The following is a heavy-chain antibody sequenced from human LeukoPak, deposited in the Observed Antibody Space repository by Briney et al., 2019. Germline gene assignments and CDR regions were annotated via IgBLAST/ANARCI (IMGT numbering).Heavy chain of an antibody. Sequence: SETLSLTCTVSGGSISSYYWSWIRQPAGKGLEWTGRIYTSGSTNYNPSLKSRVTISVDKSKNQFSLKLSSVTAADTAVYYCARGGYYYDSSGYPFDYWGQGTLVTVSS. CDR3: ARGGYYYDSSGYPFDY. CDR2: IYTSGST. V-gene: IGHV4-4*07. J-gene: IGHJ4*02. D-gene: IGHD3-22*01. CDR1: GGSISSYY.